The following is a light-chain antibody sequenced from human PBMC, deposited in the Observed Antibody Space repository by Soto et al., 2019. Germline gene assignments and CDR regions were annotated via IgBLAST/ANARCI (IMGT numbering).Light chain of an antibody. V-gene: IGKV1-5*03. J-gene: IGKJ4*01. CDR2: QAT. CDR3: QQYKTYPLT. Sequence: DIQMTQSPSTLSAYVGERVDITCRASQSISGWLACYQQKPGKAPKLLIYQATILESGVPSTVSGSGSGTEFTLTITSLRPDDIATYYCQQYKTYPLTFGGGTKLEIK. CDR1: QSISGW.